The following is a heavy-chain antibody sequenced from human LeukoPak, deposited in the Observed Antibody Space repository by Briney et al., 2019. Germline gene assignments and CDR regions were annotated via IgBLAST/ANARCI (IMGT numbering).Heavy chain of an antibody. J-gene: IGHJ5*02. D-gene: IGHD4-11*01. CDR2: ISDHNGNT. CDR3: ARDLYRDSLPVSWFDP. Sequence: ASVKVSCKASGYTFTSYGISWVRQAPGQGLEWMGWISDHNGNTNYAQKLQGRVTMTTDTSTSTAYMELRSLRSDDTAVYYCARDLYRDSLPVSWFDPWGQGTLVTVSS. CDR1: GYTFTSYG. V-gene: IGHV1-18*01.